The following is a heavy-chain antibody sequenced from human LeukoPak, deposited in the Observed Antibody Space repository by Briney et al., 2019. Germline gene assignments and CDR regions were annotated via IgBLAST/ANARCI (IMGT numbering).Heavy chain of an antibody. CDR1: GFTFSSYP. V-gene: IGHV3-30-3*01. CDR2: ISYDGSNK. Sequence: PGRSLRLSCAASGFTFSSYPMHWVRQAPGKGLEWVTLISYDGSNKYYADSVKGRFTISRDISKNTLYLQNSLRAEDTAVYYCAKDQGEYYDILTGPPAFDPWGQGTLVTVSS. D-gene: IGHD3-9*01. CDR3: AKDQGEYYDILTGPPAFDP. J-gene: IGHJ5*02.